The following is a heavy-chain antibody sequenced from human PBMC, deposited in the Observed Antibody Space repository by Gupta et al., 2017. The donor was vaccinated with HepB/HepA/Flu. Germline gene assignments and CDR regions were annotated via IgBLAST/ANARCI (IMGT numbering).Heavy chain of an antibody. D-gene: IGHD3-10*01. CDR2: IRGSGGST. V-gene: IGHV3-23*01. J-gene: IGHJ4*02. CDR3: ARKLWFGESYFDY. Sequence: EVQLLESGGGLLQPGGSLSLSCAASGFTFSSYAMSWVRQAPGKGLEWVSAIRGSGGSTYYADSVKGRFTISRDNSKNTLYLQMNSLRAEDTAVYYCARKLWFGESYFDYWGQGTLVTVSS. CDR1: GFTFSSYA.